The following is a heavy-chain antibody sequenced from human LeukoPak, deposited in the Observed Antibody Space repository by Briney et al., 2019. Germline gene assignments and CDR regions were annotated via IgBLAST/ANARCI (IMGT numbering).Heavy chain of an antibody. V-gene: IGHV3-15*04. CDR2: IESKTDGGTT. CDR1: GFTFSNAR. CDR3: TTVGG. Sequence: GGSLRLSCAASGFTFSNARMSWVRQAPGKGPEWVGRIESKTDGGTTDYAAPVKGRFTISRDDSKNTLYLQMNSLKTEDAAVYYCTTVGGWGQGTLVTVSS. J-gene: IGHJ4*02.